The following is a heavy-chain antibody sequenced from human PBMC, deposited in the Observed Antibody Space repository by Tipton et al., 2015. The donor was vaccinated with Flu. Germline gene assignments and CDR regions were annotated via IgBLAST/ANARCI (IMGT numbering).Heavy chain of an antibody. CDR3: ARDQESVWYYDGSGDDAFDI. V-gene: IGHV4-4*07. CDR1: GGSISSYY. CDR2: IYTSGST. D-gene: IGHD3-22*01. J-gene: IGHJ3*02. Sequence: TLSLTCTVSGGSISSYYWSWIRQPAGKGLEWIGRIYTSGSTNYNPSLKSRVTMSVDTSKNQFSLKLSSVTAADTAVYYCARDQESVWYYDGSGDDAFDIWGQGTMVTVSS.